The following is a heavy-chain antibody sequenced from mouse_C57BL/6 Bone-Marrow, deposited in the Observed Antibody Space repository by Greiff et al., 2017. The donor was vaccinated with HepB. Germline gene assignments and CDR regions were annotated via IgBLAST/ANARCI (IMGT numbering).Heavy chain of an antibody. CDR3: ARHDNAMDY. D-gene: IGHD2-12*01. Sequence: DVKLVESGGRLVKPGGSLKLSCAASGFTFSDYGMHWVRQAPEKGLEWVAYISSGSSTIYYADTVKGRFTISRDNAKNTLFLQMTSLRSEDTAMYYCARHDNAMDYWGQGTSVTVSS. CDR1: GFTFSDYG. V-gene: IGHV5-17*01. CDR2: ISSGSSTI. J-gene: IGHJ4*01.